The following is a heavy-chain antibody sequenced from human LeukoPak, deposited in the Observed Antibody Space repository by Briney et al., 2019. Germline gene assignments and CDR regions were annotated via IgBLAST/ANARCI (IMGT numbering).Heavy chain of an antibody. V-gene: IGHV4-34*01. CDR2: INHSGST. D-gene: IGHD1-26*01. CDR1: GGSFSGYY. CDR3: ARDPIVGATTDY. J-gene: IGHJ4*02. Sequence: PSETLSLTCAVYGGSFSGYYWSWIRQPPGKGLEWIGEINHSGSTNYNPSLKSRVTISVDTSKNQFSLKLSSVTAADTAVYYCARDPIVGATTDYWGQGTLVTVSS.